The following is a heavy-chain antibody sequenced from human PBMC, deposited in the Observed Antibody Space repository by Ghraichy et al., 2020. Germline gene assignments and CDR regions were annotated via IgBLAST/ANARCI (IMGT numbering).Heavy chain of an antibody. CDR1: GGSFSGYY. CDR2: INHSGST. D-gene: IGHD6-19*01. J-gene: IGHJ4*02. V-gene: IGHV4-34*01. CDR3: ARGEQWLDLGY. Sequence: SETLSLTCAVYGGSFSGYYWSWIRQPPGKGLEWIGEINHSGSTNYNPSLKSRVTISVDTSKNQFSLKLSSVTAADTAVYYCARGEQWLDLGYWGQGTLVTVSS.